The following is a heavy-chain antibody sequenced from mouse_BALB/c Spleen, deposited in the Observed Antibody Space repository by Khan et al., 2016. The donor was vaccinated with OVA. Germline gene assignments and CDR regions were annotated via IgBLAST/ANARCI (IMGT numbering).Heavy chain of an antibody. Sequence: EVELVESGGGLVQSGGSLKLSCAASGFTFSNYGMSWVRQTPDRRLELVATINSNGGSTYYPDSVKGRFTISRDNGQNTLYLQMSSLRSEDTGIYYCSRDGYYETYFDYWGQGTTLTVSS. D-gene: IGHD2-3*01. CDR1: GFTFSNYG. V-gene: IGHV5-6-3*01. CDR3: SRDGYYETYFDY. CDR2: INSNGGST. J-gene: IGHJ2*01.